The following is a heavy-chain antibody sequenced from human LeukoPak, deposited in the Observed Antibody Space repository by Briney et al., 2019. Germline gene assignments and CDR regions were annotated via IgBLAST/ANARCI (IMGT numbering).Heavy chain of an antibody. D-gene: IGHD3-16*01. J-gene: IGHJ4*02. Sequence: GGSLRLSCAVSGFSFSSYAMSWVRQAPRKGLEWVSSISGSFSTFYADSVKGRFTISRDNSKNTLYMQMNSLRAEDTAVYYCAKGEWLDDWGQGILVTVSS. CDR3: AKGEWLDD. V-gene: IGHV3-23*01. CDR1: GFSFSSYA. CDR2: ISGSFST.